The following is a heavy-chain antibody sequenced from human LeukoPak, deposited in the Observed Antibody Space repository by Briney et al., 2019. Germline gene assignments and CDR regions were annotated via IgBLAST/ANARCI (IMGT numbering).Heavy chain of an antibody. J-gene: IGHJ6*02. Sequence: ASVKVSCKPSGYTFTSYYMHWVRQAPGQGLEWMGIINPSGGDTSYAQKFQGRVTTTRDPSTSTVYMEVVSLRPEDTAVYYCARGCRVVPGVHNVGMASYYNGMDVWGQGTTVTVSS. CDR1: GYTFTSYY. D-gene: IGHD2-2*01. CDR3: ARGCRVVPGVHNVGMASYYNGMDV. V-gene: IGHV1-46*01. CDR2: INPSGGDT.